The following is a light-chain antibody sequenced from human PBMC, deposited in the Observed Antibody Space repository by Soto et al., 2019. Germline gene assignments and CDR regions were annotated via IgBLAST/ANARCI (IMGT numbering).Light chain of an antibody. CDR2: SAS. CDR1: QSISSY. Sequence: DIPMTQSPSSLSASVGDRVTITCRASQSISSYLNWYQQKPGKAPKLLIYSASSLQSGVPSRFSGSGSGTDFTLPISSLQPEDFATYYCQQSYSTLPWTFGQGTKLEIK. V-gene: IGKV1-39*01. J-gene: IGKJ1*01. CDR3: QQSYSTLPWT.